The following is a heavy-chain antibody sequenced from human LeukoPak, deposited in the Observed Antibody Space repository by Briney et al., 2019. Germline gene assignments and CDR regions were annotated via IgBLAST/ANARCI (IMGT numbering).Heavy chain of an antibody. V-gene: IGHV3-7*03. CDR2: IKQDGSEK. CDR3: AKDPYSGSYFDY. Sequence: PGGSLRLSCAASGFTFSLYWMNWVRRAPGKGLEWVANIKQDGSEKNYVDSVKGRFTIFRDNSKNTLYLQMNSLRAEDTAVYYCAKDPYSGSYFDYWGQGTLVTVSS. J-gene: IGHJ4*02. D-gene: IGHD1-26*01. CDR1: GFTFSLYW.